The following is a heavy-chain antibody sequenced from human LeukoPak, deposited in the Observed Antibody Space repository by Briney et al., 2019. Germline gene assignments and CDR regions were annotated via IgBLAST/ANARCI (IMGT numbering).Heavy chain of an antibody. CDR2: ISGSGGST. J-gene: IGHJ4*02. Sequence: GGSLRLSCAASGFTSSSYAMSWVRQAPGKGLEWVSGISGSGGSTYYADSVKGRFTISRDNSKNTLYLQMNSLRAEDTAVYYCAKHIVVVVAATNYWGQGTLVTVSS. D-gene: IGHD2-15*01. CDR3: AKHIVVVVAATNY. CDR1: GFTSSSYA. V-gene: IGHV3-23*01.